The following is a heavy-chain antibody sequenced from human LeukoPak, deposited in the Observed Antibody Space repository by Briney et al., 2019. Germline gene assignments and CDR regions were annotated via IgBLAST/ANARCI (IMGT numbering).Heavy chain of an antibody. CDR2: ISAYNGNT. Sequence: ASVKVSCKASGYTFTSYGISWVRQAPGQGLEWMGWISAYNGNTNYAQKLQGRVTVTTDTSTSTAYMELRSLRSDDTAVYYCARVISGYSGYVTRPPSASGVFDYWGQGTLVTVSS. D-gene: IGHD5-12*01. CDR3: ARVISGYSGYVTRPPSASGVFDY. J-gene: IGHJ4*02. CDR1: GYTFTSYG. V-gene: IGHV1-18*01.